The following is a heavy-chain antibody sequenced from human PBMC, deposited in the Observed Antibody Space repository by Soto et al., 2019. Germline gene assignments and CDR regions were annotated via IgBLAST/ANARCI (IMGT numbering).Heavy chain of an antibody. J-gene: IGHJ5*02. Sequence: ASVKVSCKASGGTFSSYAISWVRQAPGQGLEWMGGIIPIFGTANYAQKFQGRVTITADESTSTAYMELSSLRSEDTAVYYCARDGGSYGWFDPWGQGTLVTVSS. V-gene: IGHV1-69*13. CDR3: ARDGGSYGWFDP. CDR2: IIPIFGTA. CDR1: GGTFSSYA. D-gene: IGHD2-15*01.